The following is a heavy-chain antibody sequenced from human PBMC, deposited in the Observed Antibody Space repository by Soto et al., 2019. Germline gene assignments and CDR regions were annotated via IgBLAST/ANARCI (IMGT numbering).Heavy chain of an antibody. CDR1: GGYISSGDDY. CDR3: ARDPAAGTNYFDY. D-gene: IGHD6-13*01. J-gene: IGHJ4*02. V-gene: IGHV4-30-4*01. Sequence: SETLSLTCTVSGGYISSGDDYWSWIRQPPGKGLEWIGYIYYSGSTYYNPSLKSRVTISVDTSKNQFSLKLSSVTAADTAVYYCARDPAAGTNYFDYWGQGTLVTVSS. CDR2: IYYSGST.